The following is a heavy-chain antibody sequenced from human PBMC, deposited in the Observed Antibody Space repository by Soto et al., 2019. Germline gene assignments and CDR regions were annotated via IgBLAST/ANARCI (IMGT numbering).Heavy chain of an antibody. J-gene: IGHJ5*02. V-gene: IGHV4-34*01. CDR1: GGSFSGYY. CDR3: ARVRAVAGNNWFDP. CDR2: INHSGST. Sequence: SETLSLTCAVYGGSFSGYYWSWILQPPGKGLEWIGEINHSGSTNYNPSLKSRVTISVDTSKNQFSLKLSSVTAADTAVYYCARVRAVAGNNWFDPWGQGTLVTVSS. D-gene: IGHD6-19*01.